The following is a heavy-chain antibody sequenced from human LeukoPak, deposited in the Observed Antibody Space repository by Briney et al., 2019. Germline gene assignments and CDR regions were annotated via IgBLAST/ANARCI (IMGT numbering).Heavy chain of an antibody. CDR3: ARGLNPGAHYDSSGYYSHYYYYGMDV. CDR1: GDSVSSNSAA. V-gene: IGHV6-1*01. Sequence: SQTLSLTCAISGDSVSSNSAAWNWIRQSPSRGLEWLGRTYYRSKWYNDYAVSVKSRITINPDTSKNQFSLQLNSVTPEDTAVYYCARGLNPGAHYDSSGYYSHYYYYGMDVWGQGTTVTVSS. D-gene: IGHD3-22*01. J-gene: IGHJ6*02. CDR2: TYYRSKWYN.